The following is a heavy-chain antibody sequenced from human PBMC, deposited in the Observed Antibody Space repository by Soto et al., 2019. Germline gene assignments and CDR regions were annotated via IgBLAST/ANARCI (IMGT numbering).Heavy chain of an antibody. CDR1: GGSFSGYY. D-gene: IGHD3-3*01. J-gene: IGHJ5*02. V-gene: IGHV4-34*01. CDR3: ARVGQDTIFGTDWFDP. Sequence: ASETLSLTCAVYGGSFSGYYWSWIRQPPGKGLEWIGEINHSGSTNYNPSLKSRVTISVDTSKNQFSLKLSSVTAADTAVYYCARVGQDTIFGTDWFDPWGQGTLVTVSS. CDR2: INHSGST.